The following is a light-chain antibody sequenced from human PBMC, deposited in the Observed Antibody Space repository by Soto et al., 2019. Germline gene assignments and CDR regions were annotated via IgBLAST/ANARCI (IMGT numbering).Light chain of an antibody. Sequence: QSALTQPASVSGSPGQLITISCTGTSSDVGGYNYVSWYQQHPGKAPKLMIYEVSNRPSGVSNRFSGSKSGNTASLTISGLQAEDEADYYCSSYTSSFYVFGTGTKVTVL. V-gene: IGLV2-14*01. CDR2: EVS. CDR1: SSDVGGYNY. CDR3: SSYTSSFYV. J-gene: IGLJ1*01.